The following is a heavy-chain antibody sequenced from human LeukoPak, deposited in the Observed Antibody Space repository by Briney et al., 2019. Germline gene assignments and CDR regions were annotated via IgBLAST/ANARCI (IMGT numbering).Heavy chain of an antibody. J-gene: IGHJ4*02. D-gene: IGHD6-19*01. CDR3: ARVRGYSSGPRYFDY. Sequence: ASVKVSCKASGYTFTTFDINWVRQAAGQGLEWMGWMNPSNGNTGYAQKFQGRVTLTRSTSISTAYMELSSLRSDDTAVYYCARVRGYSSGPRYFDYWGQGTLVTVSS. CDR1: GYTFTTFD. V-gene: IGHV1-8*03. CDR2: MNPSNGNT.